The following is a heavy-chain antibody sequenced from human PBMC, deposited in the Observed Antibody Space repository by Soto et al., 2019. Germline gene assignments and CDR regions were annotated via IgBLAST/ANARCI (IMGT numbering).Heavy chain of an antibody. V-gene: IGHV1-18*01. CDR2: ISAYNGNT. CDR3: ARHFSRDIYCSSTSCLGWFGNWFDP. CDR1: GYTFTSYG. J-gene: IGHJ5*02. Sequence: GASVKVSCKASGYTFTSYGISWVRQAPGQGLEWMGWISAYNGNTNYAQKLQGRVTMTTDTSTSTAYMELRSLRSDDTAVYYCARHFSRDIYCSSTSCLGWFGNWFDPWGQGTLVTVSS. D-gene: IGHD2-2*01.